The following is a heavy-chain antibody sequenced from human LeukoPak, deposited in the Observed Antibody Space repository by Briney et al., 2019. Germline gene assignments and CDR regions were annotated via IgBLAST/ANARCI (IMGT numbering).Heavy chain of an antibody. CDR3: ARGYYYDSSGFFDLDY. CDR2: INPNSGGT. D-gene: IGHD3-22*01. CDR1: GYTFAGKY. V-gene: IGHV1-2*02. Sequence: GASVKVSCKASGYTFAGKYMHWVRQAPGQGLEGMGWINPNSGGTNYAQKFQGRVTMTRDTSISTAYMELSSLRSDDTAVYYCARGYYYDSSGFFDLDYWGQGTLVTVSS. J-gene: IGHJ4*02.